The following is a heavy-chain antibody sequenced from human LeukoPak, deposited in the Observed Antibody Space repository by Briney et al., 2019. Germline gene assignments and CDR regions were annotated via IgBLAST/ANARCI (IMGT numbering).Heavy chain of an antibody. CDR2: ISGSGGNT. V-gene: IGHV3-23*01. Sequence: GSLRLSCAVSGITLSNYGMSWVRQVPGKGLEWVSGISGSGGNTYYADSVKGRFTISRDNSKNTLYLQMNSLRAEDTAVYFRAKRGVVIRVFLVGFHKEASYFDSWGQGALVTVSS. J-gene: IGHJ4*02. D-gene: IGHD3-10*01. CDR1: GITLSNYG. CDR3: AKRGVVIRVFLVGFHKEASYFDS.